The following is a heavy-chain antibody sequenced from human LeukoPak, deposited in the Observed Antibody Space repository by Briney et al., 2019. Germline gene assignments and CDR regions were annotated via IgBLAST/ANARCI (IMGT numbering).Heavy chain of an antibody. D-gene: IGHD3-10*01. CDR2: IYPGDSDT. CDR1: GYSFTTYW. J-gene: IGHJ3*02. CDR3: ARRKPSYRSGSWETFEI. V-gene: IGHV5-51*01. Sequence: GESLKISCKGSGYSFTTYWIAWVRQMPGKGLEWMGIIYPGDSDTRYSPSFQGQVTISADKSISTAYLQWSSLKASDSAMYYCARRKPSYRSGSWETFEIWGQGTMVTVSS.